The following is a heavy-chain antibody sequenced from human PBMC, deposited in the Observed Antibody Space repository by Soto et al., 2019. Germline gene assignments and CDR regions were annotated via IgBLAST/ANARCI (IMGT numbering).Heavy chain of an antibody. CDR1: GGTFSSYT. CDR2: ITPTLNIA. Sequence: QLQLVQSGAEVREPGSSVKVSCKASGGTFSSYTVIWVRQAPGQGLERMGGITPTLNIAEYAEKFQGRVTITAEESTSTVYMHLTSLRSEDTAVYFCARGYYMGSNPSSVDYWGQGTLVAVSS. CDR3: ARGYYMGSNPSSVDY. J-gene: IGHJ4*02. D-gene: IGHD1-26*01. V-gene: IGHV1-69*01.